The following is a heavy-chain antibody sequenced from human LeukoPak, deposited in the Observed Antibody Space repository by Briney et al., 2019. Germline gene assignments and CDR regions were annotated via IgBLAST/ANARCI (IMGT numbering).Heavy chain of an antibody. J-gene: IGHJ4*02. Sequence: PGESLRLSCAASGFTFTTYWMSWVRQAPGKGLEWVAVITYNGSNKYYADSVKRRFTISRDNSKNTLYLQMNSLRAEDTAVYYCARTGLTYLTSVTTWFDYWGQGTLVTVSS. CDR1: GFTFTTYW. CDR3: ARTGLTYLTSVTTWFDY. D-gene: IGHD4-17*01. CDR2: ITYNGSNK. V-gene: IGHV3-30*03.